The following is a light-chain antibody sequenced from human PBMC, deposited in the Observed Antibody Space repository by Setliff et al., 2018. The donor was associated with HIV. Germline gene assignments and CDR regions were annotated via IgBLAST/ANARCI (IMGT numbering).Light chain of an antibody. CDR2: SNN. CDR3: ASWDDTLNGWV. CDR1: SSNIGSNI. V-gene: IGLV1-44*01. J-gene: IGLJ3*02. Sequence: RITISCSGSSSNIGSNIVYWYQQFPKTAPKLLIDSNNQWPSGVPDRFSGSKSDTSASLAISGLQSEDEADYFCASWDDTLNGWVFGGGTKVTVL.